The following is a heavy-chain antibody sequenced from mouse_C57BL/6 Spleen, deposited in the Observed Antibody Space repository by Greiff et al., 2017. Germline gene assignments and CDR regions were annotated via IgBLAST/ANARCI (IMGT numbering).Heavy chain of an antibody. CDR3: EEHEYDSWFAY. D-gene: IGHD2-4*01. CDR2: IYPRDDST. J-gene: IGHJ3*01. Sequence: QVQLQQSDAELVKPGASVKISCKASGYTFTDHTIHWMKQRPEQGLEWIGYIYPRDDSTKYNEKFKGKATLTADKSSSTAYMQLNSLTSEDSAVYFCEEHEYDSWFAYWGQGTLVTVSA. V-gene: IGHV1-78*01. CDR1: GYTFTDHT.